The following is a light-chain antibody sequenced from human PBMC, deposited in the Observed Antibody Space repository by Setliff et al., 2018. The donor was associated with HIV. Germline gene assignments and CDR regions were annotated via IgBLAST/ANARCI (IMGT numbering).Light chain of an antibody. CDR2: DVN. CDR3: CSFTSSNTYV. Sequence: QSALAQAASVSGSPGQSITMSCTGTSRDVGGGSNYVSWFQQHPGKAPKLIIFDVNKRPSGVSDRFSASKSGNTASLTISGLQADDEADYYCCSFTSSNTYVFGTGTKVPS. J-gene: IGLJ1*01. V-gene: IGLV2-14*03. CDR1: SRDVGGGSNY.